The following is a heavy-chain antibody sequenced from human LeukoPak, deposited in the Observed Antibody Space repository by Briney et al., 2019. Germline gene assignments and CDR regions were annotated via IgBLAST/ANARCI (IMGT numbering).Heavy chain of an antibody. J-gene: IGHJ4*02. V-gene: IGHV1-69*05. D-gene: IGHD6-13*01. CDR3: ARNLRSSWYVYYFDY. CDR2: IIPIFGTA. Sequence: SVKVSCKASGGTFSSYAISWVRQAPGQGLEWMGGIIPIFGTANYAQKFQGRVTITTDESTSTAYMELSSLRSEDTAVYYCARNLRSSWYVYYFDYWGQGTLVTVSS. CDR1: GGTFSSYA.